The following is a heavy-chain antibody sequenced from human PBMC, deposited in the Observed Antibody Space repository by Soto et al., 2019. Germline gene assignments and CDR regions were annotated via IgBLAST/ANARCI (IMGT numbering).Heavy chain of an antibody. D-gene: IGHD2-15*01. CDR2: IYHSGST. CDR3: ARLPLL. V-gene: IGHV4-30-2*01. J-gene: IGHJ4*02. CDR1: DGSISSRGYS. Sequence: SHTWGVADGSISSRGYSWSWIRQPPGKGLEWIGYIYHSGSTYYNPSLKSRVTISVDRSKNQFSLKLSSVTAADTAVYYCARLPLLWGQGTLVTVSS.